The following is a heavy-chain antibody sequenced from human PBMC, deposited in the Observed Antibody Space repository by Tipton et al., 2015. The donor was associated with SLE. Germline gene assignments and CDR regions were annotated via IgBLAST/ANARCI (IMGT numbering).Heavy chain of an antibody. D-gene: IGHD3-10*01. CDR1: GFIFTSRA. CDR3: ANSGFSYAFDH. V-gene: IGHV3-23*01. J-gene: IGHJ4*02. Sequence: SLRLSCAASGFIFTSRAMSWVRQAPGKGLEWVSTFSASDGYRYEADSVKGRFTISRDNSKNTLYLQMNSLRAEDTAIYYCANSGFSYAFDHWGQGTLVTVSS. CDR2: FSASDGYR.